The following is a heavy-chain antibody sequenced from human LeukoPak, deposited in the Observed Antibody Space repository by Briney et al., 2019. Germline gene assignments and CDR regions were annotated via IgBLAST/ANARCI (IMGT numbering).Heavy chain of an antibody. Sequence: PSETLSLTCTVSGYSMSSGYYWGWIRQPPERGLEWIGSMYHTGSTYYNPSLKSRVTISVDTSKNQFSLKLSSVTAADTAVYYCARALAADYFDYWGQGTLVTVSS. CDR3: ARALAADYFDY. D-gene: IGHD6-13*01. CDR2: MYHTGST. CDR1: GYSMSSGYY. V-gene: IGHV4-38-2*02. J-gene: IGHJ4*02.